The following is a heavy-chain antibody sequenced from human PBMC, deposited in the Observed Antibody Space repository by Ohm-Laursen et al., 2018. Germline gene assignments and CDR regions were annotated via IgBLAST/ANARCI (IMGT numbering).Heavy chain of an antibody. Sequence: ATVKISCKASGYTFTSYDINWVRQATGQGLEWMGWMNPNSGNTGYAQKFQGRATMTRNTSISTAYMELSSLRSEDTAVYYCASRMYYDILTGYYASYYYYGMDVWGQGTTVTVSS. CDR2: MNPNSGNT. J-gene: IGHJ6*02. D-gene: IGHD3-9*01. V-gene: IGHV1-8*01. CDR1: GYTFTSYD. CDR3: ASRMYYDILTGYYASYYYYGMDV.